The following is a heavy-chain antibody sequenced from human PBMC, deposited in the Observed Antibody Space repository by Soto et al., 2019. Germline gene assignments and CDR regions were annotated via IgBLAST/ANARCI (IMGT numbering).Heavy chain of an antibody. CDR2: IYYSGST. CDR3: VVSYDYVWGSYRFIPPARHYNTGMDV. CDR1: GGSISSSSYY. V-gene: IGHV4-39*02. D-gene: IGHD3-16*02. Sequence: QLQLQESGPGLVKPSETLSLTCTVSGGSISSSSYYWGWIRQPPGKGLEWIGSIYYSGSTYYNPSLKSRVTISVDTTKNHFSLKLSYVTAADTAVYYCVVSYDYVWGSYRFIPPARHYNTGMDVWGQGTTVTVSS. J-gene: IGHJ6*02.